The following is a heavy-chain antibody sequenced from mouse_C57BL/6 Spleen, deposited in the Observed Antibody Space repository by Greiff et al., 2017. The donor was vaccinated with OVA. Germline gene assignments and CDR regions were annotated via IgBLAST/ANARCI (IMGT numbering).Heavy chain of an antibody. CDR1: GYSFTGYY. D-gene: IGHD2-3*01. J-gene: IGHJ2*01. CDR2: INPSTGGT. V-gene: IGHV1-42*01. CDR3: AREEDGYYFDC. Sequence: EVQLQQSGPELVKPGASVKISCKASGYSFTGYYMNWVKQSPEKSLEWIGEINPSTGGTTYNQKFKAKATLTVDKSSSTAYMQLKSLTSEDSAVYYCAREEDGYYFDCWGQGTTLTVSS.